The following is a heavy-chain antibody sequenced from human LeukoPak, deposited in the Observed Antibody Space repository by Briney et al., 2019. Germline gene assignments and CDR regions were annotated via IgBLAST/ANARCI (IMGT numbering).Heavy chain of an antibody. CDR1: GFMFSNYA. Sequence: GGPLRLSCAASGFMFSNYAMHWVRQAPGQGLDWVTFIRHDGTIKYYGDSVKGRFTISRDNSMNTLYLQLNSLRTDDAAVYYCARGDCSGDCYHPLYYWGQGSLVTVSS. D-gene: IGHD2-21*02. CDR2: IRHDGTIK. V-gene: IGHV3-30*02. J-gene: IGHJ4*01. CDR3: ARGDCSGDCYHPLYY.